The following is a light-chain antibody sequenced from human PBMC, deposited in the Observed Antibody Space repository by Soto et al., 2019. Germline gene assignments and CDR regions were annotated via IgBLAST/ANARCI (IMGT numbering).Light chain of an antibody. CDR3: QHYNNWPPQYT. CDR1: QSVSSN. CDR2: GAS. Sequence: EIVMTQSPATLSVSPGERATLSCRASQSVSSNLAWYQQKPGQAPRLLIYGASTRATGIPARFSGSGSGTEFNLTISSLQSEDFAVYYCQHYNNWPPQYTFGQGTKLEIK. V-gene: IGKV3-15*01. J-gene: IGKJ2*01.